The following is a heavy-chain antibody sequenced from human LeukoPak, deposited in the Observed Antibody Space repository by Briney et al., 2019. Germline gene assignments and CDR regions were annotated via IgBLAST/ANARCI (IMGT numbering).Heavy chain of an antibody. CDR1: GFLFSGSA. Sequence: PGGSLRLSCAASGFLFSGSAMHWVRQTSGKGLEWVGHIRTTSHNYATAYAESMKGRFTISRDDSKNTAYLQMNSLKTEDTAFYYCTRAYNYYFDLWDRGTLVTVSS. CDR3: TRAYNYYFDL. CDR2: IRTTSHNYAT. J-gene: IGHJ2*01. D-gene: IGHD1-1*01. V-gene: IGHV3-73*01.